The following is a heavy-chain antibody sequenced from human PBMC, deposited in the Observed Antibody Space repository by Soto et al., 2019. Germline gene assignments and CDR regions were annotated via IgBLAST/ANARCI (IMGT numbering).Heavy chain of an antibody. Sequence: ASVKVSCKASGYTFINYYIHWVRQAPGQALEWLGMFNPTSGATTSAQKFQARVTMTRGPSTHTVDLDLSSLRPEDTAVYYCARSTDRYYFDYWGQGTLVTVSS. D-gene: IGHD1-26*01. CDR2: FNPTSGAT. J-gene: IGHJ4*02. CDR1: GYTFINYY. V-gene: IGHV1-46*01. CDR3: ARSTDRYYFDY.